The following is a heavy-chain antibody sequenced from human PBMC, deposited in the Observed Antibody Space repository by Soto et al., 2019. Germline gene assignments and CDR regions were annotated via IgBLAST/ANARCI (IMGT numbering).Heavy chain of an antibody. Sequence: EMQLVESGGGLVQPGGSLRLSCAASGFTFSRYSMNWVRQAPGQGLEWISYITSESTTIYYADSVKGRFTIYRDNAKNSLFLQRNSLRDEDTAMYYCARDNGRASSFDPWGQGTLVTVSS. CDR2: ITSESTTI. CDR1: GFTFSRYS. CDR3: ARDNGRASSFDP. D-gene: IGHD6-6*01. V-gene: IGHV3-48*02. J-gene: IGHJ5*02.